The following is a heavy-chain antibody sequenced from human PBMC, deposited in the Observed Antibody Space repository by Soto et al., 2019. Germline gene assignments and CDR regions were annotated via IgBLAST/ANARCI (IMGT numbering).Heavy chain of an antibody. J-gene: IGHJ4*02. Sequence: SETLSLTCAVYGGSFSGYYWSWIRQPPGKGLEWIGEINHSGSTNYNPSLKSRVTISVDTSKNQFSLKLSSVTAADTAVYYCARHGNSLWGSYLPDDYWGQGTLVTVS. CDR3: ARHGNSLWGSYLPDDY. V-gene: IGHV4-34*01. CDR2: INHSGST. D-gene: IGHD3-16*02. CDR1: GGSFSGYY.